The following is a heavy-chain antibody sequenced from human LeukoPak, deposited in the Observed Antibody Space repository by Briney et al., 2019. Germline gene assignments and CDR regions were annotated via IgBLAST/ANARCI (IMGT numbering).Heavy chain of an antibody. D-gene: IGHD6-19*01. CDR1: GYNFTPYW. V-gene: IGHV5-51*01. CDR2: TFPGDSYT. Sequence: GESLKISCKGSGYNFTPYWIVWVRQMPGKGLEWMGITFPGDSYTIYSPSFQGQVTMSADKSISTAFLQWKSLKASDTAMYYCARQKSSGWLDNWFDPWGQGTLVTVSS. CDR3: ARQKSSGWLDNWFDP. J-gene: IGHJ5*02.